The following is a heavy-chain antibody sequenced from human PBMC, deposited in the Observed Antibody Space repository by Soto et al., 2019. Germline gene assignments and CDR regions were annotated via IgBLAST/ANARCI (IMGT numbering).Heavy chain of an antibody. J-gene: IGHJ2*01. D-gene: IGHD4-17*01. Sequence: QVQVVQSGAEVKKPGASVKVSSKASGYTFTSYAMHWVRQAPGQSLEWMGWINPGNGNTRYSQKFQGRVTITRDTSASTAYMELSSLRSEDTAVYYCARGASSVTTFYFDLWGRGTLVTVSS. CDR2: INPGNGNT. CDR3: ARGASSVTTFYFDL. V-gene: IGHV1-3*01. CDR1: GYTFTSYA.